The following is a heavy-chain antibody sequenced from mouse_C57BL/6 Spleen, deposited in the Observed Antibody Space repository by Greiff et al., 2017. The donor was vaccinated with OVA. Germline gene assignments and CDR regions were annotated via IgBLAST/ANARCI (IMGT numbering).Heavy chain of an antibody. D-gene: IGHD1-1*01. CDR3: ARGGGSSYFYYAMDY. J-gene: IGHJ4*01. Sequence: ESGPGLVKPSQSLSLTCSVTGYSITSGYYWNWIRQFPGNKLEWMGYISYDGSNNYNPSLKNPISITRDTSKNQFFLKLNSVTTEDTATYYCARGGGSSYFYYAMDYWGQGTSVTVSS. V-gene: IGHV3-6*01. CDR2: ISYDGSN. CDR1: GYSITSGYY.